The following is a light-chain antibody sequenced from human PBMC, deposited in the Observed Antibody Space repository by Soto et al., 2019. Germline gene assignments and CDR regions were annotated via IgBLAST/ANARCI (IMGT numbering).Light chain of an antibody. CDR2: GAS. V-gene: IGKV3-15*01. Sequence: IVVTQSPATRSMSPRQSATLSWRASQSVSSNLAWYQQTPGQAPRLLIYGASTRATGIPARFSGSGSGTEFTLTISSLQSEDFAVYYCQQYNNWPPWTVGQGTKVDIK. CDR1: QSVSSN. J-gene: IGKJ1*01. CDR3: QQYNNWPPWT.